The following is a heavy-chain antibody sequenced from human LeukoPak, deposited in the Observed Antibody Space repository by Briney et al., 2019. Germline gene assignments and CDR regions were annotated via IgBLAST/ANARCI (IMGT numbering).Heavy chain of an antibody. V-gene: IGHV1-24*01. CDR1: GYTLTELS. J-gene: IGHJ3*02. CDR3: ATPVAGKNDAFDI. D-gene: IGHD6-19*01. CDR2: FDPEDGET. Sequence: ASVKVSCKVSGYTLTELSMHWVRQAPGKGLEWMGGFDPEDGETIYAQKFQGRVTMIEDTSTDTAYMELSSLRSEDTAVYYCATPVAGKNDAFDIWGQGTMVTISS.